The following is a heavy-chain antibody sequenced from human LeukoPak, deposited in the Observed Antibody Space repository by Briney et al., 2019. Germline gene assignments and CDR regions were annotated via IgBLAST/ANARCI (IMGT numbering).Heavy chain of an antibody. CDR1: GGSFSGYY. D-gene: IGHD3-10*01. Sequence: PSETLSLTCAVYGGSFSGYYWSWIRQPPGKGLEWIGEINHSGSTNYNPSLMSRVTISVDTSKNQFSLKLSSVNAANTAVYYCARGVRGYFGSGTSSRPFDYWGQGTLVTVSS. CDR2: INHSGST. V-gene: IGHV4-34*01. CDR3: ARGVRGYFGSGTSSRPFDY. J-gene: IGHJ4*02.